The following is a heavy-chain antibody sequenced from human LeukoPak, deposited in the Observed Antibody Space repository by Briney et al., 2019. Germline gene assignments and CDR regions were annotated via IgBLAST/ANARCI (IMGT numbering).Heavy chain of an antibody. CDR1: GFTFSSYG. J-gene: IGHJ4*02. V-gene: IGHV3-30*02. CDR2: IRYDGSIK. CDR3: AKDKYSPFDY. D-gene: IGHD5-18*01. Sequence: GGSLRLSCAASGFTFSSYGIHWVRQAPGKGLEWVAFIRYDGSIKYYADSVKGRFTISRDNSKNTLYLQMNSLRAEDTAVYYCAKDKYSPFDYWGQGTRVTVSS.